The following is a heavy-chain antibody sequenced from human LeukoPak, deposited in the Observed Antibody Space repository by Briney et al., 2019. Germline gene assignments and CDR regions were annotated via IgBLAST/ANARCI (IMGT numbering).Heavy chain of an antibody. Sequence: GESLKISCKGSGYSFTSYWVSWVRQMPGKGLEWMGRIDPSDSYTNYSPSFQGHVTISADKSISTAYLQWSSLKASDTAMYYCARQHNTNYDYWGQGTLVTVSS. D-gene: IGHD1-7*01. CDR3: ARQHNTNYDY. CDR2: IDPSDSYT. V-gene: IGHV5-10-1*01. J-gene: IGHJ4*02. CDR1: GYSFTSYW.